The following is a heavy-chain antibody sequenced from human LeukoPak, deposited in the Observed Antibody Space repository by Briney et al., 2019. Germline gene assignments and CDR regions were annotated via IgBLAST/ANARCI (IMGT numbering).Heavy chain of an antibody. D-gene: IGHD2-15*01. CDR1: DGSISSSNW. CDR2: IYHSGST. V-gene: IGHV4-4*02. J-gene: IGHJ6*03. Sequence: PSGTLSLTCAVSDGSISSSNWWSWVRQPPGKGLEWIGEIYHSGSTNYNPSLKSRVTISVDKSKNQFSLKLSSVTAADTAVYYCARGYCSGGSCYSYYYYNYMDVWGKGTTVTVSS. CDR3: ARGYCSGGSCYSYYYYNYMDV.